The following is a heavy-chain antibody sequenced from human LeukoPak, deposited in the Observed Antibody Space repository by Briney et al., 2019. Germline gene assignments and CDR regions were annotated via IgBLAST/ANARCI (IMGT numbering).Heavy chain of an antibody. D-gene: IGHD1-14*01. CDR1: GGPFSGYY. CDR2: IDHSGGT. Sequence: SETLSLTCAVSGGPFSGYYWTWIRQSPGKGLEWIGEIDHSGGTHNNPSLRSRVTISVDTSKSQFYLKLSSVTAADTGVYYCAKPGGFFLYYMDVWGKGTTVTVSS. J-gene: IGHJ6*03. CDR3: AKPGGFFLYYMDV. V-gene: IGHV4-34*01.